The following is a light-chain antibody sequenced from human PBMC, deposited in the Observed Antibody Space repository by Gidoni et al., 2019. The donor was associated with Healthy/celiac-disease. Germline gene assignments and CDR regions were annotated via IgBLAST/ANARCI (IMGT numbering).Light chain of an antibody. V-gene: IGKV1-39*01. CDR1: QSISSY. J-gene: IGKJ2*01. CDR2: AAS. CDR3: QQSYRPYT. Sequence: IQMTQSPSSLSASVGDRVTITCRASQSISSYLNWYQQKPGKAPKLLIYAASSLQSGVPSRFSGSGSGTDFTLTISSLQPEDFATYYCQQSYRPYTFGQGTKLEIK.